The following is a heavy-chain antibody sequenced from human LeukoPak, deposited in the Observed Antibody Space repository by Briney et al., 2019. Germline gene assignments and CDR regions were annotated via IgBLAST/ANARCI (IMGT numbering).Heavy chain of an antibody. Sequence: ASVKVPCKASGYTFTSYYMHWVRQAPGQGLEWTGWINPNSGGTNYAQKFQGRVTMTRDTSISTAYMELSRLRSDDTAVYYCACHPSSGYYAEYFQHWGQGTLVTVSS. D-gene: IGHD3-22*01. CDR1: GYTFTSYY. V-gene: IGHV1-2*02. CDR2: INPNSGGT. J-gene: IGHJ1*01. CDR3: ACHPSSGYYAEYFQH.